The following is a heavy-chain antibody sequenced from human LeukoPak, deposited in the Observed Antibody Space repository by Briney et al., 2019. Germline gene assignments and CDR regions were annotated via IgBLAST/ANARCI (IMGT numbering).Heavy chain of an antibody. CDR3: ARDRRLGIAVAGGPCDY. J-gene: IGHJ4*02. Sequence: SVKVSCKASGGTFSSYAISWVRQAPGQGLEWMGGIIPIFGTANYAQRFQGRVTITADESTSTAYMELSSLRSEDTAVYYCARDRRLGIAVAGGPCDYWGQGTLVTVSS. D-gene: IGHD6-19*01. V-gene: IGHV1-69*13. CDR2: IIPIFGTA. CDR1: GGTFSSYA.